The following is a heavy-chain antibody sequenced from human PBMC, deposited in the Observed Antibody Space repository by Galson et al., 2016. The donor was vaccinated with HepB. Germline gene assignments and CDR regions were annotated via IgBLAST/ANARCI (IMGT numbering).Heavy chain of an antibody. J-gene: IGHJ4*02. Sequence: SLRLSCAVSDPTFENSWMHWVRQGPGKGLVWVSHINSDGSTTTYADSVKGRFTISRDNAKNTLHLQMHSLRAEDTAVYYWARDRAYSQDSWGQGTLVTDAS. D-gene: IGHD4-11*01. CDR1: DPTFENSW. CDR3: ARDRAYSQDS. CDR2: INSDGSTT. V-gene: IGHV3-74*01.